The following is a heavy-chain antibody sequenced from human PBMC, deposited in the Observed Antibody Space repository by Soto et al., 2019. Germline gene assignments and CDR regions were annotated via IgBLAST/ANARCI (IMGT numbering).Heavy chain of an antibody. CDR2: IIPILGIA. CDR3: ASLGYSGSYYGY. Sequence: QVQLVQSGAEVKKPGSSVKVSCKASGGTFSSYTISWVRQAPGQGLEWMGRIIPILGIANYAQKFQGRVXIXAXISTSTAYMELSSLSSEDTAVYYCASLGYSGSYYGYWGQGTLVTVSS. V-gene: IGHV1-69*02. CDR1: GGTFSSYT. D-gene: IGHD1-26*01. J-gene: IGHJ4*02.